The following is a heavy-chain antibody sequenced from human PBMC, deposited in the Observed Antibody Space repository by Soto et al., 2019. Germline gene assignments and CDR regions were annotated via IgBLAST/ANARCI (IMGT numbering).Heavy chain of an antibody. Sequence: QVQLVQSGAEVNKPGASVKVSCKASGYIFTAYSMHWVRQAPGQGLEWMGVVNPSGGSTNCAQKFQGRITMTRDTSTSTVYMDLSSLTSEDTAVYYCAREENCSDGICYSEYFQRWGQGTLVTVSS. CDR2: VNPSGGST. D-gene: IGHD2-15*01. CDR3: AREENCSDGICYSEYFQR. CDR1: GYIFTAYS. V-gene: IGHV1-46*01. J-gene: IGHJ1*01.